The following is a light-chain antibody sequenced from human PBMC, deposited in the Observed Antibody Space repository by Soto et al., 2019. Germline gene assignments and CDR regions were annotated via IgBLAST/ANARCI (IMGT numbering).Light chain of an antibody. V-gene: IGKV1-12*01. Sequence: DIQMTQSPSSLSASVGDRVTITCRASQGISIWLAWYQQKPEKAPKSLIYAASSLQTGVPSRFSGSGSGTEFILTINNLQPEDFASYFCLQVYSFPRTFGLGTKVEI. J-gene: IGKJ1*01. CDR2: AAS. CDR1: QGISIW. CDR3: LQVYSFPRT.